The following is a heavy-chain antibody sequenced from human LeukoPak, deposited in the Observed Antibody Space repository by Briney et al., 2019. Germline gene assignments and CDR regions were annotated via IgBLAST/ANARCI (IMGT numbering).Heavy chain of an antibody. V-gene: IGHV3-21*01. Sequence: PGGSLRLSCAASGFTFSSYGMNWVRQAPGKGLEWVSSISSNSAYIYSADSVKGRFTISRDNAKNSLYLQMNSLRAEDTAVYYCARPEYSGAFDIWGQGTMVTVSS. CDR2: ISSNSAYI. D-gene: IGHD6-6*01. J-gene: IGHJ3*02. CDR3: ARPEYSGAFDI. CDR1: GFTFSSYG.